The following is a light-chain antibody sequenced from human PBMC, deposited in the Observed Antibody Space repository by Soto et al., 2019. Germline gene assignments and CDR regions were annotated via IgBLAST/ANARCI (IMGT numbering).Light chain of an antibody. CDR1: RSLTRW. V-gene: IGKV1-5*03. Sequence: DIQMSQSPSTLSASVGDRVTITCRASRSLTRWLAWYQQKPGRAPKLLIYETSILQSGVPSRFSGSGSGTDFTLTISGVQPDDIATYYCQQYNSYSWTFGQGTQVEIK. CDR2: ETS. J-gene: IGKJ1*01. CDR3: QQYNSYSWT.